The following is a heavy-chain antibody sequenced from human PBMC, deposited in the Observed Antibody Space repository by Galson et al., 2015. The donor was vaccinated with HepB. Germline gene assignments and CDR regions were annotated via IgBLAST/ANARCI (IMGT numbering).Heavy chain of an antibody. J-gene: IGHJ6*04. CDR3: ATESLERRRTLVLGIRDV. Sequence: VKVSCKVSGYTFTDYYMHWVQQAPGKGLEWMGLVDPEDGETIYAEKFQGRVTITADTSTDTAYMELSSLRSEDTAVYYCATESLERRRTLVLGIRDVWGKGTTVTVSS. CDR2: VDPEDGET. CDR1: GYTFTDYY. D-gene: IGHD1-1*01. V-gene: IGHV1-69-2*01.